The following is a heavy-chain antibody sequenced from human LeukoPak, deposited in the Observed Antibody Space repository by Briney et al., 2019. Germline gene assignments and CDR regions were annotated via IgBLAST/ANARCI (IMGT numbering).Heavy chain of an antibody. Sequence: PSETLSLTCTVSGGSVSSSNYYWGWIRQPPGKGLEWIGSIYYSGNTFYNPSLKSRVTISVDTSKNQFSLNLSSVTAADTAVYYCARSLEWSSFYYMDVWGKGTTVTVSS. CDR2: IYYSGNT. V-gene: IGHV4-39*07. CDR1: GGSVSSSNYY. J-gene: IGHJ6*03. CDR3: ARSLEWSSFYYMDV. D-gene: IGHD3-3*01.